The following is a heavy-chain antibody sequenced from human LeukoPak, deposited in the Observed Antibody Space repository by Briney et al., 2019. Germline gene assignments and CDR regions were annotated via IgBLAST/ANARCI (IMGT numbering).Heavy chain of an antibody. CDR1: GFAYSNYW. D-gene: IGHD2-15*01. V-gene: IGHV3-7*03. J-gene: IGHJ4*02. CDR2: IKEDGSVK. Sequence: PGGSLRLSCAASGFAYSNYWMSWVRQAPGNGLEWVANIKEDGSVKNYVDSVKGRFTISRDNAKNSLCLQMDGLRAEDTAVYYCTRRRPGSSYRDYWGQGTLVTVSS. CDR3: TRRRPGSSYRDY.